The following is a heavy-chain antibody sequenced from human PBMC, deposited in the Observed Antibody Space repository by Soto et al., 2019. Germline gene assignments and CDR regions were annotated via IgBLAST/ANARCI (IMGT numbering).Heavy chain of an antibody. J-gene: IGHJ4*02. Sequence: QVQLVQSGTEVKEPGASVKVSCKASGYSFTGYYLHWVRQAPGQGLEWMGWINPSSGDTNYAQTVRGWVTMTRDTSINTAYMEVNRLRSGDTAVYYCARISRDGVDFWGQGTLVTVSS. V-gene: IGHV1-2*04. CDR1: GYSFTGYY. D-gene: IGHD3-3*01. CDR3: ARISRDGVDF. CDR2: INPSSGDT.